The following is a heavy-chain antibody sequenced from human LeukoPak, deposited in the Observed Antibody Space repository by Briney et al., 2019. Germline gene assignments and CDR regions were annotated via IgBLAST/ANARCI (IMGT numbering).Heavy chain of an antibody. CDR2: FSVGAKYI. D-gene: IGHD3-3*01. CDR1: GFTFSTYV. Sequence: RGSLRLSCAASGFTFSTYVMNWFRQAPGKGLEWVSTFSVGAKYIFYADSVKGRFTISRDDSNNALYLQMHSLRAEDTALYYCASGPPFLKYFEYWGQGTLVTVSS. CDR3: ASGPPFLKYFEY. J-gene: IGHJ4*02. V-gene: IGHV3-23*01.